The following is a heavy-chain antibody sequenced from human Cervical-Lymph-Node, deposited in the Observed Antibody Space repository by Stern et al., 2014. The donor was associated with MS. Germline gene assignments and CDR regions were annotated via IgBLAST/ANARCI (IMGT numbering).Heavy chain of an antibody. CDR1: GFTFSDYY. D-gene: IGHD5-24*01. J-gene: IGHJ4*02. CDR2: ISPSGGTI. V-gene: IGHV3-11*01. Sequence: VQLVQSGGGLVKPGGSLRLSCAASGFTFSDYYMSWVRQAPGKGLEWISYISPSGGTIYYADSVKGRFTISRDNAQNSLYLQMSSLRAEDTAVYYCASQTGYNNDYWGQGTLVTVSS. CDR3: ASQTGYNNDY.